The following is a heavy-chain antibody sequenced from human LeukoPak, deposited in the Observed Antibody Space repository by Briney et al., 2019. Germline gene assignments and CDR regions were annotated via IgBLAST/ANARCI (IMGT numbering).Heavy chain of an antibody. CDR3: ARADYDILTGQTYNWFDP. V-gene: IGHV4-61*02. Sequence: SETLSLTCTVSGGSISSGSYYWSWIRQPAGKGLEWIGRIYTSGSTNYNPSLKSRVTISVDTSKNQFSLKLSSVTAADTAVYYCARADYDILTGQTYNWFDPWGQGTLVTVSS. CDR1: GGSISSGSYY. D-gene: IGHD3-9*01. J-gene: IGHJ5*02. CDR2: IYTSGST.